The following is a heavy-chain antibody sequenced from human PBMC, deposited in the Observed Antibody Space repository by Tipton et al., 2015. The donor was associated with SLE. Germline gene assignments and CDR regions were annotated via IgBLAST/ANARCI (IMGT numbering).Heavy chain of an antibody. CDR1: GGSISSGSYY. J-gene: IGHJ6*03. D-gene: IGHD3-16*01. V-gene: IGHV4-61*02. Sequence: TLSLTCTVSGGSISSGSYYWTWIRQPAGKAMEWIGRIYSKGSTNYNLSLMNRVTISLDTSKNQFSLKLSSVTAADTAVYYCARGVSGYFSYCYMDVWGKGTTVTISS. CDR3: ARGVSGYFSYCYMDV. CDR2: IYSKGST.